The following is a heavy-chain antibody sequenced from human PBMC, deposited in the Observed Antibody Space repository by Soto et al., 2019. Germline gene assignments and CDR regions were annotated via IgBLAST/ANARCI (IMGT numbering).Heavy chain of an antibody. V-gene: IGHV1-2*02. CDR3: ARSSGSYSYYGMDV. Sequence: ASVKVSCKASGGTFSSYAISWVRQAPGQGLEWMGGIIPKNGDTYYAQKFQGRVTLTRDTSVSTAHMELSRLRSDDTAVYYCARSSGSYSYYGMDVWGQGTTVTVSS. CDR1: GGTFSSYA. CDR2: IIPKNGDT. D-gene: IGHD1-26*01. J-gene: IGHJ6*02.